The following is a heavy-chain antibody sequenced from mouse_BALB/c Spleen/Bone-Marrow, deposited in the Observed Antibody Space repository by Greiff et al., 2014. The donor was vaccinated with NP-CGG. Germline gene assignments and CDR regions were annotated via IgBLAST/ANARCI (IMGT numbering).Heavy chain of an antibody. CDR1: GFNIKDTY. D-gene: IGHD1-1*01. Sequence: VHVKQSGAELVKPGASVKLSCTASGFNIKDTYMHWVKQRPEQGLEWIGRIGPANGNTKYDPKFQGKATITADTSPNTAYLQLSSLTSEDTAVYYCASYYYGSSTFAYWGQGTLVTVSA. CDR2: IGPANGNT. V-gene: IGHV14-3*02. CDR3: ASYYYGSSTFAY. J-gene: IGHJ3*01.